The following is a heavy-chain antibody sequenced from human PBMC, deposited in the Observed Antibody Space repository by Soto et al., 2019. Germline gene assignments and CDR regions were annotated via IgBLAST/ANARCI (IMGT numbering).Heavy chain of an antibody. D-gene: IGHD2-2*02. CDR3: ATVVVPAAIMADDAFDI. CDR2: ISSSGSTI. Sequence: QVQLVESGGGLVKPGGSLRLSCAASGFTFSDYYMSWIRQAPGKGLEWVSYISSSGSTIYYADSVKGRFTISRDNAKNSLYLQMNSLRAEDTAVYYCATVVVPAAIMADDAFDIWGQGTMVTVSS. V-gene: IGHV3-11*01. J-gene: IGHJ3*02. CDR1: GFTFSDYY.